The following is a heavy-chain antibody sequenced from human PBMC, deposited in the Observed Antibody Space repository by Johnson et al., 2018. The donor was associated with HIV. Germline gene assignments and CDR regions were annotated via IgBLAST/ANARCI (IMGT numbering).Heavy chain of an antibody. CDR1: GFIFSDYY. CDR3: AREMAWEDAFDI. V-gene: IGHV3-11*04. CDR2: ISSSGTAK. D-gene: IGHD5-24*01. Sequence: QVQLVESGGGLVKPGGSLRLSCAASGFIFSDYYMNWVRQAPGKGLEWLSYISSSGTAKSYADSVKGRFTISRDNAKNSLYLQMNSLRAEDTAVFYCAREMAWEDAFDIWGQGTMVTVSS. J-gene: IGHJ3*02.